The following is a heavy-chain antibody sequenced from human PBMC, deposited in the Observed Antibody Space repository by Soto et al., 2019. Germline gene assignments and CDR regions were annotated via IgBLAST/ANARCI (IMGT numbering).Heavy chain of an antibody. J-gene: IGHJ4*02. CDR3: AHSADYDYVWGSYRRHFDY. Sequence: QITLKESGPTLVKPTQTLTLTCTFSGFSLSTSGVGVGWIRQPPGKALEWLALIYWDDDKRYSPSLKSRLTLTKDTSKNQVVLTMTNMAPVDTATYYCAHSADYDYVWGSYRRHFDYWGQGTLVTVSS. V-gene: IGHV2-5*02. D-gene: IGHD3-16*02. CDR2: IYWDDDK. CDR1: GFSLSTSGVG.